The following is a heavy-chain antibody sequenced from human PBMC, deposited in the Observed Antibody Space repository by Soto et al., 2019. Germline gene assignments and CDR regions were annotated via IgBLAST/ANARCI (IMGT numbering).Heavy chain of an antibody. J-gene: IGHJ4*02. Sequence: GESLKISCKGSGYSFAGYWITWVRQKPGKGLEWMGRIDPSDSQTYYSPSFRGHVTISVTKSITTVFLQWSSLRASDTAMYYCASQIYDSDTGPNCQYYFDSWGQGTPVTVSS. V-gene: IGHV5-10-1*01. D-gene: IGHD3-22*01. CDR1: GYSFAGYW. CDR2: IDPSDSQT. CDR3: ASQIYDSDTGPNCQYYFDS.